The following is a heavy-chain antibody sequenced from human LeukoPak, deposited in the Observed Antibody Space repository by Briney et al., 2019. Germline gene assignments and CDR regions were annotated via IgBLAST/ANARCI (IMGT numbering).Heavy chain of an antibody. V-gene: IGHV4-59*01. D-gene: IGHD3-22*01. CDR1: GGSISSYY. Sequence: SETLSLTCTVSGGSISSYYRSWIRQPPGKGLEWIGYIYYRGYTNYNPSLKSRVAISVDTSKNQFSLKLSSVTAADTAVYYCARSLGTYYYDISGFVYFQHWGQGTLVTVSS. CDR2: IYYRGYT. J-gene: IGHJ1*01. CDR3: ARSLGTYYYDISGFVYFQH.